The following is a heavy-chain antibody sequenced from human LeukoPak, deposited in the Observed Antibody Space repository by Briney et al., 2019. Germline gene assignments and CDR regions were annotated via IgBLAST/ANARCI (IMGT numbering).Heavy chain of an antibody. V-gene: IGHV4-39*01. D-gene: IGHD5/OR15-5a*01. CDR3: ATSDTVSTYNWFDP. J-gene: IGHJ5*02. Sequence: SETLSLTCTVSGGSITTRSYYWGWIRQLPGKGLEWIGSMHHSGSTYYNPPLKSRVTISVDTSKNQFSLNLSSLTAADTAVYYCATSDTVSTYNWFDPWGQGTLVTVS. CDR2: MHHSGST. CDR1: GGSITTRSYY.